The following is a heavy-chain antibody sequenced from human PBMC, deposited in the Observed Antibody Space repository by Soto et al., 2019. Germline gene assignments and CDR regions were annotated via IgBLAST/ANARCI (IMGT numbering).Heavy chain of an antibody. J-gene: IGHJ4*02. CDR1: GFTFSSYA. CDR3: AKRSRSSTFDY. CDR2: ISGSDDST. D-gene: IGHD6-6*01. V-gene: IGHV3-23*01. Sequence: EVQLLESGGGLVQPGESLRLSCAASGFTFSSYAMSWVRQAPGKGLEWVSVISGSDDSTYYAESVKGRFTISRDNSKNTLYLQMNSLRAEDTAVYYCAKRSRSSTFDYWGQGTLVTVSS.